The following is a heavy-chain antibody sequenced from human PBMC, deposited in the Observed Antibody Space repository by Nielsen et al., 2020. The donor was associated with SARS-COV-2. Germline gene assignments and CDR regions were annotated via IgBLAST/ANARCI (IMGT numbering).Heavy chain of an antibody. V-gene: IGHV1-18*01. D-gene: IGHD1-26*01. J-gene: IGHJ3*02. CDR1: GYTFTSYG. Sequence: ASVKVSCKASGYTFTSYGISWVRQAPGQGLEWMGWISAYNGNTNYAQKLQGRVTMTTDTSTTTGYMELRTLRSDDTAVYYCARDQSIVGATGDFDIWGQGIMVTVSS. CDR3: ARDQSIVGATGDFDI. CDR2: ISAYNGNT.